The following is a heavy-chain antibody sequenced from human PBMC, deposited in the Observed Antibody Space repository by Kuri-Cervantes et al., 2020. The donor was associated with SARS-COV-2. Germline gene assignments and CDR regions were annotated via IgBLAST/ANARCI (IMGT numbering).Heavy chain of an antibody. J-gene: IGHJ2*01. Sequence: GGSLRLSCAAPGFTFSSYGMHWVRQAPGKGLEWVAVIWYDGSNKYYADSVKGRFTISRDNSKNTLYLQMNSLRAEDTAVYYCARGFRAGPGEYFDLWGRGTLVTVSS. CDR1: GFTFSSYG. V-gene: IGHV3-33*01. CDR2: IWYDGSNK. D-gene: IGHD3-10*01. CDR3: ARGFRAGPGEYFDL.